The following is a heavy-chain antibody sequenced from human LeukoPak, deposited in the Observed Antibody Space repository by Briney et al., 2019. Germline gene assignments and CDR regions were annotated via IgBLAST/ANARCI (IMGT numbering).Heavy chain of an antibody. V-gene: IGHV1-18*01. D-gene: IGHD4-23*01. CDR2: INAYNGNT. Sequence: ASVKVSCKASGYTFTSYDISWVRQAPGQGLEWMGWINAYNGNTNYAQKFQGTVTMTTDTSTSTGYMELRSLRSDDTAVYYCARDGDYGGNWDYWGQGTLVTVSS. CDR1: GYTFTSYD. CDR3: ARDGDYGGNWDY. J-gene: IGHJ4*02.